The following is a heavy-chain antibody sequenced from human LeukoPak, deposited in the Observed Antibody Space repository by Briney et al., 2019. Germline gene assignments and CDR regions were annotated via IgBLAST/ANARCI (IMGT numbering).Heavy chain of an antibody. J-gene: IGHJ3*02. V-gene: IGHV1-69*13. D-gene: IGHD6-19*01. CDR3: ARAWVIARLVDAFDI. CDR1: GGTFSSYA. CDR2: IIPIFGTA. Sequence: ASVKVSCKASGGTFSSYAISWVRQAPGQGLERMGGIIPIFGTANYAQKFQGRVTITADESTSTAYMELSSLRSEDTAVYYCARAWVIARLVDAFDIWGQGTMVTVSS.